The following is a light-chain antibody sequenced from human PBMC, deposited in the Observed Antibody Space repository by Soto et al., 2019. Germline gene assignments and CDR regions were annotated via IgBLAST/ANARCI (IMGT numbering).Light chain of an antibody. V-gene: IGKV1-5*03. CDR2: KES. J-gene: IGKJ4*01. CDR3: QQYNGHST. CDR1: QSLSSW. Sequence: DIPMTQSPSTLSASVGDRVTITCRASQSLSSWLAWYQQKPGKAPKLLIYKESILESGVPSRFSGSGSGTQFTLTISSLQPDDFATYYCQQYNGHSTFGGGTRVEIK.